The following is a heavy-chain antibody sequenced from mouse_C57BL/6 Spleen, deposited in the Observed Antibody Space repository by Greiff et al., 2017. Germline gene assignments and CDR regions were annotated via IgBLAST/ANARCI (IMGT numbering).Heavy chain of an antibody. Sequence: EAKVAASGGGLVQPGGSMKLPCAASGFTFSDAWMDWVRQSPEKGFVWVAEIRNKANNHATYYDESVKGRFTISRDDSKSSVYLQMNSLRAEDTGIYYCTRPFWYFDVWGTGTTVTVSS. CDR3: TRPFWYFDV. CDR2: IRNKANNHAT. J-gene: IGHJ1*03. V-gene: IGHV6-6*01. CDR1: GFTFSDAW.